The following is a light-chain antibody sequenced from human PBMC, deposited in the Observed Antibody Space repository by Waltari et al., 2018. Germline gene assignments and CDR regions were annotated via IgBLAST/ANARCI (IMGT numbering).Light chain of an antibody. J-gene: IGLJ2*01. CDR1: SSDVGGYNY. Sequence: QSALTQPASVSGSPGQSITLSCTGTSSDVGGYNYVSWYQQHPGKAPKLMIFDVSNRPSGLSKRFSGSKAGNTASLTSSGLQAEGEADYYCSSYISSSTLELFGGGTSLTVL. V-gene: IGLV2-14*03. CDR3: SSYISSSTLEL. CDR2: DVS.